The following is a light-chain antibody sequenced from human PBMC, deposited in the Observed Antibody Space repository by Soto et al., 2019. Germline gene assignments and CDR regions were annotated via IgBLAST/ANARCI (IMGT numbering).Light chain of an antibody. Sequence: QSMLTQPPSVSGAPGQRVTISCTGSSSNIGAGYDVHWYQQLPGTAPKLLIYGNSNRPSGVPDRFSGSKSGTSASLAITGLQAEDEADYYCQSYDSSLSAWVFGGGPSSPS. CDR3: QSYDSSLSAWV. CDR2: GNS. V-gene: IGLV1-40*01. J-gene: IGLJ3*02. CDR1: SSNIGAGYD.